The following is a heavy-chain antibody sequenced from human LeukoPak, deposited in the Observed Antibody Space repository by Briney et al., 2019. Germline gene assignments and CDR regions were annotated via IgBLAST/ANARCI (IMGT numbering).Heavy chain of an antibody. D-gene: IGHD6-6*01. CDR2: ISSSSSCI. J-gene: IGHJ4*02. V-gene: IGHV3-21*01. CDR3: AKEGPLSSSSDY. Sequence: GGSLRLSCAASGFTFSSYSMNWVRQAPGKGLEWVSSISSSSSCIYYADSVKGRFTISRDNAKNSLYLQMNSLRAEDTAVYYCAKEGPLSSSSDYWGQGTLVTVSS. CDR1: GFTFSSYS.